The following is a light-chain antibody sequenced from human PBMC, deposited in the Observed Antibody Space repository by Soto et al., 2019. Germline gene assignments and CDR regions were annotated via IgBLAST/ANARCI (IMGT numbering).Light chain of an antibody. Sequence: EIGFNQSPATPSFSPRRRANLSFRARWGVSRHLGWYQQKRGQAPRLLIYDASNRATGIPARFSGSGSGTDFTLTISSLEPEDFAVYYCQQRFNWPAFTFGPGTKVDIK. J-gene: IGKJ3*01. CDR1: WGVSRH. CDR3: QQRFNWPAFT. CDR2: DAS. V-gene: IGKV3-11*01.